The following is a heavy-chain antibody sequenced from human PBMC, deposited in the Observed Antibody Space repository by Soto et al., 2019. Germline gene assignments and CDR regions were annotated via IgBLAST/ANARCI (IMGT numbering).Heavy chain of an antibody. D-gene: IGHD6-19*01. J-gene: IGHJ4*02. CDR3: AKSQYSSGWYGAY. CDR1: GFTFSSYA. CDR2: ISGSGGST. Sequence: EVQLLESGGGLVQPGGSLRLSCAASGFTFSSYAMSWVRQAPGKGLEWVSAISGSGGSTYYADSVKGRFTISRDNSKHTLYLQMNSLRAEDTAVYYCAKSQYSSGWYGAYWGQGTLVTVSS. V-gene: IGHV3-23*01.